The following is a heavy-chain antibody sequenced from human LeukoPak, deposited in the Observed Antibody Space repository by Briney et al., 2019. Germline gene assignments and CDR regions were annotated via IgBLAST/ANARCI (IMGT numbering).Heavy chain of an antibody. J-gene: IGHJ4*02. D-gene: IGHD2-2*01. CDR1: GGSFSGYY. CDR2: INHSGST. Sequence: SETLSLTCAVYGGSFSGYYWSWIRQPPGKGLGWIGEINHSGSTNYNPSLKSRVTISVDTSKNQFSLKLSSVTAGDTAVYYCARGRDIVVVPAAMSFDYWGQGTLVTVSS. CDR3: ARGRDIVVVPAAMSFDY. V-gene: IGHV4-34*01.